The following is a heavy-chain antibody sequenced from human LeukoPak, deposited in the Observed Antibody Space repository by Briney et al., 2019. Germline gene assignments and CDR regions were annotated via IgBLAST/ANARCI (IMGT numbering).Heavy chain of an antibody. CDR2: ISAYNGNT. D-gene: IGHD5-12*01. CDR3: AREASVDIVATIYYFDY. V-gene: IGHV1-18*01. J-gene: IGHJ4*02. Sequence: ASVKVSCKASGYTFTSYGMSWVRQAPGQGLEWMGWISAYNGNTNYAQKLQGRVTMTTDTSTSTAYMELRSLRSDDTDVYYCAREASVDIVATIYYFDYWGQGTLVTVSS. CDR1: GYTFTSYG.